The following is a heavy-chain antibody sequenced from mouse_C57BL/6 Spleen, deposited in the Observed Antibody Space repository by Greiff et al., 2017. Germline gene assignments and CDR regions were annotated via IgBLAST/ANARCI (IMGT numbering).Heavy chain of an antibody. V-gene: IGHV1-69*01. J-gene: IGHJ2*01. CDR1: GYTFTSYW. Sequence: QVQLQQPGAELVMPGASVKLSCKASGYTFTSYWMHWVKQRPGQGLEWIGEIDPSDSYTNYNQKFKGKSTLTVDKYSCTAYMQLSSLTSEDSAVYFCARGIDFDYWGQGTTLTVSS. CDR2: IDPSDSYT. CDR3: ARGIDFDY.